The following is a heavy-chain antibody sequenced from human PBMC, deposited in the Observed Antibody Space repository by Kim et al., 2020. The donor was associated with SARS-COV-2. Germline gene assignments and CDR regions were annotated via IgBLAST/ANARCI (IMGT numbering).Heavy chain of an antibody. Sequence: GGSLRLSCTASGFTFGDYAMSWVRQAPGKGLEWVGFIRSKAYGGTTEYAASVKGRFTISRDDSKSIAYLQMNSLKTEDTAVYYCTRDPPQGISNWGAFDIWGQGTMVTVSS. V-gene: IGHV3-49*04. CDR2: IRSKAYGGTT. J-gene: IGHJ3*02. CDR1: GFTFGDYA. CDR3: TRDPPQGISNWGAFDI. D-gene: IGHD7-27*01.